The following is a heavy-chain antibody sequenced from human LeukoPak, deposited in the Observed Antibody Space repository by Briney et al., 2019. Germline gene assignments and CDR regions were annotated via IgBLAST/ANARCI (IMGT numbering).Heavy chain of an antibody. CDR3: ARGGGDSSGYYQREYYFDY. D-gene: IGHD3-22*01. CDR2: ISSNGGST. J-gene: IGHJ4*02. V-gene: IGHV3-64*01. Sequence: GGSLRLSCAASGFTFSSYAMHWVRQAPGKGLEYVSAISSNGGSTYYANSVKGRFTTSRDNSKNTLYLQMGSLRAEDMAVYYCARGGGDSSGYYQREYYFDYWGQGTLVTVSS. CDR1: GFTFSSYA.